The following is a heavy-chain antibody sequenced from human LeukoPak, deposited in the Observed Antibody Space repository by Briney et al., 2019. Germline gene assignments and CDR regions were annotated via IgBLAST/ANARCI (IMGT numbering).Heavy chain of an antibody. CDR2: ISGSGGST. CDR3: AKVSGYCSTTSCSFDY. V-gene: IGHV3-23*01. D-gene: IGHD2-2*01. Sequence: GGSLRLSCAAPGFTFSSYALSWVRQAPGKGLEWVSTISGSGGSTYYADSVKGQLTISRDNSKNTLYLQVNSLRAEDTAVYYCAKVSGYCSTTSCSFDYWGQGTLVTVSS. CDR1: GFTFSSYA. J-gene: IGHJ4*02.